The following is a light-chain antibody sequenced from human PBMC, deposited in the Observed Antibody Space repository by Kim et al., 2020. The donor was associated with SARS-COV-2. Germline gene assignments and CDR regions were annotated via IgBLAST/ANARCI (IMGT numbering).Light chain of an antibody. CDR1: SLRSYY. Sequence: VDLGQTVRITCQGDSLRSYYATWYQQKPGQAPIVVIYGKNNRPSGIPDRFSGSSSGNTAYLTITGTQAVDEADYYCNSRDSNDNVVFGGGTQLTVL. J-gene: IGLJ3*02. CDR2: GKN. CDR3: NSRDSNDNVV. V-gene: IGLV3-19*01.